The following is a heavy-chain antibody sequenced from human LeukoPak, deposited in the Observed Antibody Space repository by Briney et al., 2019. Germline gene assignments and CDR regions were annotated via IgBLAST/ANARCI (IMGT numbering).Heavy chain of an antibody. CDR1: GGSISSSNW. V-gene: IGHV4-4*02. D-gene: IGHD6-19*01. Sequence: SGTLSLTCAVSGGSISSSNWWSWVRQPPGKGLEWIGEIYHSGSTNYNPSLKSRVTISVDKSKNQFSLKLSSVTAADTAVYYCAQICSSGWGFYYYGMDVWGKGTTVTVSS. CDR2: IYHSGST. J-gene: IGHJ6*04. CDR3: AQICSSGWGFYYYGMDV.